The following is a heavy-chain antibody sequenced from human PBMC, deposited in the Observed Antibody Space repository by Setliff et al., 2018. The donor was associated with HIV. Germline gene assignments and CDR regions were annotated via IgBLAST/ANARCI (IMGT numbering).Heavy chain of an antibody. CDR2: IYPGNSDT. CDR1: GYTFSNYC. D-gene: IGHD6-19*01. Sequence: GESLKISCKDSGYTFSNYCIAWVRQMPGKGLEWMGIIYPGNSDTTYSPSFQGQVTISADKSISTAYLQWSSLKASDAAMYYCAKHLSPGSGWYSKARGMDAWGQGTTVTVSS. CDR3: AKHLSPGSGWYSKARGMDA. J-gene: IGHJ6*02. V-gene: IGHV5-51*01.